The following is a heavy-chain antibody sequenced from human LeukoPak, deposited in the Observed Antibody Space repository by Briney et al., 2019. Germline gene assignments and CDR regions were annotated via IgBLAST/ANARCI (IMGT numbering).Heavy chain of an antibody. CDR3: ARKDGYTSSWSFDY. J-gene: IGHJ4*02. V-gene: IGHV4-59*12. D-gene: IGHD6-13*01. CDR1: GGSISSYY. Sequence: SETLSLTCTVSGGSISSYYWSWIRQPPGKGLEWIGYIYHSGSTNYNPSLKSRVTLSLDTSKNQFSLKLSSVTAADTAVYYCARKDGYTSSWSFDYWGQGALVTVSS. CDR2: IYHSGST.